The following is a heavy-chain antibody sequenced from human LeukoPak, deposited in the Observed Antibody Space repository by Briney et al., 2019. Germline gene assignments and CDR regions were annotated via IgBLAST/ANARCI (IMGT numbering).Heavy chain of an antibody. J-gene: IGHJ5*02. V-gene: IGHV1-18*01. CDR1: GYTFTSYG. CDR2: IRAYNGNT. D-gene: IGHD6-19*01. CDR3: ARLEAVAGPDT. Sequence: ASVKVSCKGSGYTFTSYGSSWVRQAPGQGLEWMGWIRAYNGNTNYAQKLQGRVTMTTDTSTSTAYMELRSLRSDDTAVYYCARLEAVAGPDTWSQGTLVTVSS.